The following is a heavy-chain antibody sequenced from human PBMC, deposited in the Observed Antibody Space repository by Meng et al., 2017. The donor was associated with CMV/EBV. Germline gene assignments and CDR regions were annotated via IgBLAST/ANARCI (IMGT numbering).Heavy chain of an antibody. V-gene: IGHV3-21*01. CDR2: ISSSSSYI. Sequence: GGSLRLSCAASGFTFSSYSMNWVRQAPGKGLEWVSSISSSSSYIYYADSVKGRFTISRDNAKNSLYLQMNSLRAEDTAVYYCARGAPQLDYYYYYGMDVWGQGTTVTVSS. CDR3: ARGAPQLDYYYYYGMDV. J-gene: IGHJ6*02. CDR1: GFTFSSYS.